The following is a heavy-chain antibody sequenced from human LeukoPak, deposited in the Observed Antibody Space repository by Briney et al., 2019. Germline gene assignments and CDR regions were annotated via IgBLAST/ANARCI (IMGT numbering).Heavy chain of an antibody. D-gene: IGHD6-13*01. CDR2: FDPEDGET. V-gene: IGHV1-24*01. Sequence: ASVKVSCKVSGYTLTELSMHWVRQAPGKGLEWMGGFDPEDGETIYAQKFQGRVTMSEDTSTDTAYMELSSLRSEDTAVYYCATAARRRSWYGDYYYYGMDVWGQGTTVTVSS. CDR3: ATAARRRSWYGDYYYYGMDV. CDR1: GYTLTELS. J-gene: IGHJ6*02.